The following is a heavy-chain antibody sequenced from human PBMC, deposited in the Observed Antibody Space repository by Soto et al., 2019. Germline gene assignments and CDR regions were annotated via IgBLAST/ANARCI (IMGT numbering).Heavy chain of an antibody. Sequence: EVQLVESGGGLVQPGGSLRLSCAASGFTFSSYWMSWVRQAPGKGLEWVANIKQDGGDQYYVDSVKGRFTISRDNAKNSLYWKRTSWRAEDTAVYYCAGDEGVDYGGRGTLVTVSS. CDR3: AGDEGVDY. V-gene: IGHV3-7*03. CDR1: GFTFSSYW. J-gene: IGHJ4*02. CDR2: IKQDGGDQ.